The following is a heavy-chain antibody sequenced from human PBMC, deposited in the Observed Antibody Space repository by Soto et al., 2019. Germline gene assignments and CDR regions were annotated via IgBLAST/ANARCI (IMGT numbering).Heavy chain of an antibody. V-gene: IGHV4-31*03. D-gene: IGHD3-10*01. CDR3: AREVISGGGVDY. CDR2: IYYSGST. Sequence: TLSLTCTVSGGSISSGGYYWSWIRQHPGKGLEWIGYIYYSGSTYYNPSLRSRVTISVDTSKNQFSLKLSSVTAADTAVYYWAREVISGGGVDYWGQGTLVTVSS. CDR1: GGSISSGGYY. J-gene: IGHJ4*02.